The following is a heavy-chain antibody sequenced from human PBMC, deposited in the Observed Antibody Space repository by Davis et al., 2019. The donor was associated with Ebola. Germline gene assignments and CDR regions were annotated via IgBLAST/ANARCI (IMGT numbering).Heavy chain of an antibody. CDR1: GYSISSGYY. D-gene: IGHD4-17*01. Sequence: PSETLSLTCTVSGYSISSGYYWGWIRQPPGKGLEWIGSIYHSGSTYYNPSLKSRVTISVDTSKNQFSLKLSSVTAADTAVYYCAREDGDDRYFDLWGRGTLVTVSS. CDR3: AREDGDDRYFDL. J-gene: IGHJ2*01. V-gene: IGHV4-38-2*02. CDR2: IYHSGST.